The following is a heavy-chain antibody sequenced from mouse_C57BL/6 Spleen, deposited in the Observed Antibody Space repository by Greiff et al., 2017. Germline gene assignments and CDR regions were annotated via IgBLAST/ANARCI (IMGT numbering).Heavy chain of an antibody. CDR3: ARWDYCGSIVGDYAMDY. CDR1: GYTFTSYG. CDR2: IYPRSGNT. V-gene: IGHV1-81*01. Sequence: QVQLQQSGAELARPGASVKLSCKASGYTFTSYGISWVKQRTGQGLEWIGEIYPRSGNTYYNEKFKGKATLTADKSSSTAYMELRSLTSEDSAVYFCARWDYCGSIVGDYAMDYWGQGTSVTVSS. D-gene: IGHD1-1*01. J-gene: IGHJ4*01.